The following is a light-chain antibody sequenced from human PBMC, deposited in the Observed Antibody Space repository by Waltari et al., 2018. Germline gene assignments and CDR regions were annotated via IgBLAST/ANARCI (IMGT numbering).Light chain of an antibody. CDR3: QKYGTRPAT. Sequence: EIVLTQSPASLSLSPGDRATLSCRASRSVGRNLAWYQQRPDQAPRLLIYDASSRATGIPDRFSGSGSGTDFSLTISRLEPEDFAVYYCQKYGTRPATFGQGTKVEVK. CDR1: RSVGRN. V-gene: IGKV3-20*01. CDR2: DAS. J-gene: IGKJ1*01.